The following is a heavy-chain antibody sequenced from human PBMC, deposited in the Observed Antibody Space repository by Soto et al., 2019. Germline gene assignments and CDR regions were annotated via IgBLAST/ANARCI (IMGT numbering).Heavy chain of an antibody. V-gene: IGHV1-3*01. Sequence: ASVKVSCKASGYTFTSYAIHWVRQATGQRLEWMGWINAGNGNTKYSQKFQGRVTITRDTSASTAYMELSSLRSEDTAVYYCARDGWGIAARRGFTFDPWGQGTLVTVSS. J-gene: IGHJ5*02. CDR1: GYTFTSYA. D-gene: IGHD6-6*01. CDR3: ARDGWGIAARRGFTFDP. CDR2: INAGNGNT.